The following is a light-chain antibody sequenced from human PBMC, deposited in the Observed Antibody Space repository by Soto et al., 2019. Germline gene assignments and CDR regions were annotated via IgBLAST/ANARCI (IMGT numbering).Light chain of an antibody. CDR2: RND. V-gene: IGLV1-47*01. J-gene: IGLJ2*01. CDR1: TSNVGRNY. Sequence: QSVLTQPPSVSGTPGQKITISCSGSTSNVGRNYVYWYQQLPGMAPKLLIYRNDRRPSGVSDRFSGSKSDTSASLAISGLRAEDEVDYYCASWDDSLSGVVFGGGIKLTVL. CDR3: ASWDDSLSGVV.